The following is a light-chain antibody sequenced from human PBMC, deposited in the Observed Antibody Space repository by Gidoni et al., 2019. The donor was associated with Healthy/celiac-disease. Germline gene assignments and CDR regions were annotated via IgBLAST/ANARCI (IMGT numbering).Light chain of an antibody. J-gene: IGLJ3*02. CDR3: SSYAGSNNLG. V-gene: IGLV2-8*01. CDR2: EVS. Sequence: QSALTQPPSASGSPGQSVTISCTGTSSDVGGYNYVSWYQHHPSKAPKLMIYEVSQRPSGVPGRFSGSKAGNTASLTVSGLQAEDEADYYCSSYAGSNNLGFGGGTKLTVL. CDR1: SSDVGGYNY.